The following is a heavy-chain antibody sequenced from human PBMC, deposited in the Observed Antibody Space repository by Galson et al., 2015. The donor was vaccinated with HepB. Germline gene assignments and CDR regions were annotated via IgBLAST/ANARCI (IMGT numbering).Heavy chain of an antibody. J-gene: IGHJ6*02. CDR1: GRSFSGYY. D-gene: IGHD6-13*01. V-gene: IGHV4-34*01. CDR3: ARDSRTSSSWYLPNYYYYGMDV. CDR2: INHSGST. Sequence: SETLSLTCAVYGRSFSGYYWSWIRQPPGKGLEWIGEINHSGSTNYNPSLKSRVTISVDTSKNQFSLKLSSVTAADTAVYYCARDSRTSSSWYLPNYYYYGMDVWGQGTTVTVSS.